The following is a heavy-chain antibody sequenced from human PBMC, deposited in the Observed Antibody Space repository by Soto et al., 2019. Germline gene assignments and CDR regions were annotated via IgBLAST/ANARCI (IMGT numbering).Heavy chain of an antibody. D-gene: IGHD3-16*01. CDR1: GLAFSSNV. Sequence: PAGSLSLSCAASGLAFSSNVLHWGRLAPGKGTEWVSAIGTGGDTYYADTVMGRFTISRDNAKTSLYLQMNSLIAEDIAVYYCARDRQWIVGGVFKCFDYWGQGTLVTVSS. CDR3: ARDRQWIVGGVFKCFDY. CDR2: IGTGGDT. J-gene: IGHJ4*02. V-gene: IGHV3-13*01.